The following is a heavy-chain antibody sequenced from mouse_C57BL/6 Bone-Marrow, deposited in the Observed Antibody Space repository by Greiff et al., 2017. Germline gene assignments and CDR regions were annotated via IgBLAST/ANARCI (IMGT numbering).Heavy chain of an antibody. CDR3: ASGYYGRMDY. Sequence: QVQLKQPGAELVRPGSSVKLSCKASGYTFTSYWMHWVKQRPIQGLEWIGNIDPSDSETHYNQKFKDKATLTVDKSSSTAYMQLSSLTSEDSAVYYCASGYYGRMDYWGQGTAVTVSS. CDR1: GYTFTSYW. J-gene: IGHJ4*01. CDR2: IDPSDSET. D-gene: IGHD1-1*01. V-gene: IGHV1-52*01.